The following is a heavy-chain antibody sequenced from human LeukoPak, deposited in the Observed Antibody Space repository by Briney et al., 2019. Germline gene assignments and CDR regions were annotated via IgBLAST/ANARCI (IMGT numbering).Heavy chain of an antibody. J-gene: IGHJ4*02. D-gene: IGHD6-19*01. CDR2: IYSGGST. CDR1: GFTVSSDY. Sequence: PGRSLRLSCSASGFTVSSDYMSWVRQAPGKGLVWFSVIYSGGSTYYADSVKGRFTISRDNSKNTVYLQMNSLRVEDTAVYYCTRGGSVPATRSFDYWGQGTLVTVSS. V-gene: IGHV3-66*01. CDR3: TRGGSVPATRSFDY.